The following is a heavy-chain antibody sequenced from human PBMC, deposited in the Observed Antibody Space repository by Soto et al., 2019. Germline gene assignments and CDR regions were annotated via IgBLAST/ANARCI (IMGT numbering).Heavy chain of an antibody. CDR3: TGRLATAGWFDP. Sequence: PSETLSLPCPVSGASISSYYWTWIRQPPGKGLEWIGNIYYSGTTNYSPSLKSRLTISIDTSKSQFSLKLASVTAADTAVYYCTGRLATAGWFDPWGQGTLVTVSS. CDR2: IYYSGTT. V-gene: IGHV4-59*13. D-gene: IGHD6-13*01. CDR1: GASISSYY. J-gene: IGHJ5*02.